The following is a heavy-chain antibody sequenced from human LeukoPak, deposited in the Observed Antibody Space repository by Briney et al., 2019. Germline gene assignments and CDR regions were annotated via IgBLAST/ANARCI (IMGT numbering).Heavy chain of an antibody. CDR1: GGTFSSYA. V-gene: IGHV1-69*04. CDR3: ARDQGLDSSSSVY. Sequence: SVKVSCKASGGTFSSYAISWVRQAPGQGLEWMGRIIPILGKANYAQKFQGRVTITADKSTSTAYMELSSLRSEDTAVYYCARDQGLDSSSSVYWGQGTLVTVSS. CDR2: IIPILGKA. D-gene: IGHD6-6*01. J-gene: IGHJ4*02.